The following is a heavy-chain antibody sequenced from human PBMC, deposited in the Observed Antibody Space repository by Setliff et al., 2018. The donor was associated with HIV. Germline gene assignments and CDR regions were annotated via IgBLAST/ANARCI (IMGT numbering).Heavy chain of an antibody. CDR1: GGSISSYY. CDR2: ICTSGST. D-gene: IGHD1-26*01. Sequence: SETLSLTCTVSGGSISSYYWSWIRQPAGKGLEWIGRICTSGSTNYNPSLKSRVTMSVDTSKNQFSLKLSSVTAADTAVYYCARGGGSPQRFAFDIWGQGTMVTVSS. J-gene: IGHJ3*02. V-gene: IGHV4-4*07. CDR3: ARGGGSPQRFAFDI.